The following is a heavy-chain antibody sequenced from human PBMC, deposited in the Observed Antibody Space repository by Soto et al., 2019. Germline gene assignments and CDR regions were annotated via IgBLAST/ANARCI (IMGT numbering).Heavy chain of an antibody. CDR3: ARRYRYYDFWSGYSGDGMDV. V-gene: IGHV5-51*01. D-gene: IGHD3-3*01. CDR2: IYPGDSDT. CDR1: GYSFTSYW. J-gene: IGHJ6*02. Sequence: GESLKISCKGSGYSFTSYWIGWVRQMPGKGLEWMGIIYPGDSDTRYSPSFQGQVTISADKSISTAYLQWSSLKASDTAMYYCARRYRYYDFWSGYSGDGMDVWGQGTTVTVSS.